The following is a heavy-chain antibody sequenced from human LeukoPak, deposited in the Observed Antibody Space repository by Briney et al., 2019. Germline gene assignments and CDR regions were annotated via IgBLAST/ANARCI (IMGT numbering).Heavy chain of an antibody. CDR1: GFTFNRDW. CDR2: IKEDGSEK. J-gene: IGHJ4*02. D-gene: IGHD6-19*01. Sequence: GGSLRLSCAASGFTFNRDWTAWVRQAPGKGLEWVANIKEDGSEKNYVDSVKGRFTISRDNAVNSVYLQMNDLRAEDTGVYYCATKEPSTSGWSYWGQGTVVTVSS. CDR3: ATKEPSTSGWSY. V-gene: IGHV3-7*01.